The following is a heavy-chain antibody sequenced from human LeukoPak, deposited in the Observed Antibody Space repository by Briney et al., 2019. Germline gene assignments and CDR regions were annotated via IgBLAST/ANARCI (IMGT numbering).Heavy chain of an antibody. D-gene: IGHD2-15*01. Sequence: RTSETLSLTCAVYGGSFSGYYWSWIRQPPGKGLEWIGEINHSGSTNYNPSLKSRVTISVDTSKNQFSLKLSSVTAADTAVYYCARSPYCRRGSCDSWFFDLWGRGTLVTVSS. CDR1: GGSFSGYY. CDR3: ARSPYCRRGSCDSWFFDL. V-gene: IGHV4-34*01. J-gene: IGHJ2*01. CDR2: INHSGST.